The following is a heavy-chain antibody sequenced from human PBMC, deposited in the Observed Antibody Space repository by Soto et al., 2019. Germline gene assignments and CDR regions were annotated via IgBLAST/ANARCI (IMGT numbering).Heavy chain of an antibody. Sequence: SETLSLTCTVSRGSISTYYWSWIRQPPGKGLECIGYIYYNGNTNYNPSLRSRVTVSVDTSKNQFTLNLNSVTAADTAVYYCARHATRSYDYWGQGTLVTVSS. J-gene: IGHJ4*02. CDR2: IYYNGNT. V-gene: IGHV4-59*08. CDR3: ARHATRSYDY. CDR1: RGSISTYY.